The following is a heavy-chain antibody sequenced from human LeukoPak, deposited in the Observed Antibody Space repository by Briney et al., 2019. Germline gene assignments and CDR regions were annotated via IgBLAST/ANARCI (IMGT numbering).Heavy chain of an antibody. CDR3: TRGYGIMGAHPTDH. Sequence: ASVKVSCKASGYTFTNYDINWVRQATGQGLEWMGWMNPDSGNTGFAQRFQGRVTMTKNTSISTAYMELSSLRSEDTAVYYCTRGYGIMGAHPTDHWGQGTLVTISS. J-gene: IGHJ4*02. CDR1: GYTFTNYD. D-gene: IGHD1-26*01. V-gene: IGHV1-8*01. CDR2: MNPDSGNT.